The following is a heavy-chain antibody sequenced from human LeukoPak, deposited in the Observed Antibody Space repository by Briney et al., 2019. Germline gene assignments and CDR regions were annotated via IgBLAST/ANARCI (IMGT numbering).Heavy chain of an antibody. Sequence: ASVKVSCKASGYTFTGYYMHWVRQAPGQGLEWMGWINPNSGGTNYAQKFQGGVTMTRDTSISTAYMELSRLRSDDTAVYYCARDPPLHYYDSSGYRHFDYWGQGTLVTVSS. CDR1: GYTFTGYY. J-gene: IGHJ4*02. D-gene: IGHD3-22*01. CDR2: INPNSGGT. CDR3: ARDPPLHYYDSSGYRHFDY. V-gene: IGHV1-2*02.